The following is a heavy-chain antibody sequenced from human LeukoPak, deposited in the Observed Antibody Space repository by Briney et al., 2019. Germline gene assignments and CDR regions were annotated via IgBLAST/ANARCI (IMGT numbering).Heavy chain of an antibody. CDR2: ISSSGSTI. D-gene: IGHD3-16*01. CDR1: GFTFSSYE. Sequence: GGSLRLSCAASGFTFSSYEMNWVRQAPGKGLEWVSYISSSGSTIYYADSVKGRFTISRDNAKNSLYLQMNSLRADDTAVYYCARGPKSHGPHDRAFDIWGQGTMVTVSS. J-gene: IGHJ3*02. V-gene: IGHV3-48*03. CDR3: ARGPKSHGPHDRAFDI.